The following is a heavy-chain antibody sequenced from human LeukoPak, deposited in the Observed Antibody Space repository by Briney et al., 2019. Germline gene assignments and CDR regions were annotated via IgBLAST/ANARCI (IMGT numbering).Heavy chain of an antibody. CDR2: ISTSGGTT. CDR3: AVMHRYYDGSGYWVQ. V-gene: IGHV3-23*01. J-gene: IGHJ4*02. D-gene: IGHD3-22*01. Sequence: GGSLRLSCAASGFTFGSYAMSWVRQPPGKGLEWVSCISTSGGTTSYAESVKGRFTVSRDNPRNTLYMEMNSLRDEDTAVYYCAVMHRYYDGSGYWVQWGQGTLVTVSS. CDR1: GFTFGSYA.